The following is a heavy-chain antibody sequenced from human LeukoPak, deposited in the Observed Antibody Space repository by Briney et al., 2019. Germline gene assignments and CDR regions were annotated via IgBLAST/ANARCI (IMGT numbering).Heavy chain of an antibody. CDR1: GFTFSRYW. J-gene: IGHJ4*02. CDR3: ARERPDSRNLDY. CDR2: IRQDGGDK. D-gene: IGHD1-14*01. V-gene: IGHV3-7*01. Sequence: PGGSLRLSCTASGFTFSRYWMTWVRQGPGKGLEWVANIRQDGGDKYYVDSVKGRFTISRDNAKNSLFLQMNSLRAEDTAVYYCARERPDSRNLDYWGRGALVTVSS.